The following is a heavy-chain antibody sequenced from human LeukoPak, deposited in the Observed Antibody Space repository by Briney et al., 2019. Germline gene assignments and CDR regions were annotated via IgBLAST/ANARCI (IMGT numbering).Heavy chain of an antibody. CDR3: AKILSYEILTGYYHH. J-gene: IGHJ5*02. Sequence: PGGSLRLSCAASGFTFSSYAMSWVRQAPGKGLEWVSAISGSGGSTYYADSVKGRFTISRDNSKNTLYLQMNSLRAEDTAVYYCAKILSYEILTGYYHHWGQGTLVTVSS. CDR1: GFTFSSYA. D-gene: IGHD3-9*01. CDR2: ISGSGGST. V-gene: IGHV3-23*01.